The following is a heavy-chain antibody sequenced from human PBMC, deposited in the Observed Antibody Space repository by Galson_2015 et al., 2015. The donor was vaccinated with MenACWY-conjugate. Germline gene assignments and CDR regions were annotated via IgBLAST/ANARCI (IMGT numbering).Heavy chain of an antibody. J-gene: IGHJ3*02. V-gene: IGHV4-39*01. CDR2: IYYSGST. CDR1: GGSLSSSSYY. Sequence: ETLSLTCTVSGGSLSSSSYYWAWIRQPPGRGLEWIGTIYYSGSTYYNSSLKSRVTISVDTSQNQFSLNLSSVTAADTAMYYCARHDRTAPARSGAFDIWGRGTMVTVSS. D-gene: IGHD2-2*01. CDR3: ARHDRTAPARSGAFDI.